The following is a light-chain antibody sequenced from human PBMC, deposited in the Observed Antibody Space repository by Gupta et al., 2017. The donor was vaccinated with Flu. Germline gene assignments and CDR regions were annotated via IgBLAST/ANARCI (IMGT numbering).Light chain of an antibody. CDR1: QSLLHRNGYNY. J-gene: IGKJ4*01. V-gene: IGKV2-28*01. CDR2: LGS. Sequence: IVMTQSPLSLPVIPGEPASISCRSSQSLLHRNGYNYLVWCLQKTGQSPQRLIDLGSNRASWATERRSSRGSGTEGTLKTSRVGEEEVGVEYCMQALQRSLTFGGGTKVEIK. CDR3: MQALQRSLT.